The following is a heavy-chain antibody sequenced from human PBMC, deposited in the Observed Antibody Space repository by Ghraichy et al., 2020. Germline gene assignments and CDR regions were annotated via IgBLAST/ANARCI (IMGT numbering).Heavy chain of an antibody. J-gene: IGHJ3*02. D-gene: IGHD1-26*01. V-gene: IGHV3-23*01. CDR2: ISGSGSNT. CDR3: AKGDSGSYYPGI. CDR1: GFTFSSYA. Sequence: GGSLRLSCAASGFTFSSYAMTWVRQAPGKGLEWVSAISGSGSNTYYADSVKGRFTISRDSSQNTLYLQMNSVRAEDTAVYYCAKGDSGSYYPGIWGQGTMVTVSS.